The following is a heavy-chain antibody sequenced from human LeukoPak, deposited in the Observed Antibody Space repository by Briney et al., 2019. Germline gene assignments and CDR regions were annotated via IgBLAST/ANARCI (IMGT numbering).Heavy chain of an antibody. CDR2: IYTSGST. D-gene: IGHD2-21*01. J-gene: IGHJ3*02. V-gene: IGHV4-39*07. CDR3: ARDPTLAYCGGDCRPDAFDI. CDR1: GGSISSSSYY. Sequence: SETLSLTFTVSGGSISSSSYYWGWIRQPPGKGLEWIGRIYTSGSTNYNPSVKSRVTISVDTSKNQFSLKLSSVSAADTAVYYCARDPTLAYCGGDCRPDAFDIWGQGTMVTVSS.